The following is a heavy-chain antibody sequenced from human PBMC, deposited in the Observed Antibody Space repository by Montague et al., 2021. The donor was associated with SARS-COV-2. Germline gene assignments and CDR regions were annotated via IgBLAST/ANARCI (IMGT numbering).Heavy chain of an antibody. CDR3: AHRRIAAAGGYFQH. J-gene: IGHJ1*01. CDR2: IDWDDDK. CDR1: GFSLSTSGMC. Sequence: PALVKPTQTLTLTCTFSGFSLSTSGMCVSWIRQPPGKALEWLARIDWDDDKYYSTSLKSRHTITKDTSKNQVVLTMTNMDPVDTATYYCAHRRIAAAGGYFQHWGQGTLVTVSS. V-gene: IGHV2-70*12. D-gene: IGHD6-13*01.